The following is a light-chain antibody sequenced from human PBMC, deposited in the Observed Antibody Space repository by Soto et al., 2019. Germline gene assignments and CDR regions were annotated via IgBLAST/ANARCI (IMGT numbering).Light chain of an antibody. Sequence: QSVLTQPASVSGSPGQSITISCTGTSSDVVGYNYVSWYQQQPGKAPKFMIYDVSNRPSGVSNRFSGSKSGNTASLTISGLQAEDEADYYCCSYTTSNTRQIVFGTRTKVTVL. J-gene: IGLJ1*01. V-gene: IGLV2-14*01. CDR1: SSDVVGYNY. CDR3: CSYTTSNTRQIV. CDR2: DVS.